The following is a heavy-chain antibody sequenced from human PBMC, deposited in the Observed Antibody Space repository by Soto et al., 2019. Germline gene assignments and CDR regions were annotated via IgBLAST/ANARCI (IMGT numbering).Heavy chain of an antibody. J-gene: IGHJ5*02. CDR3: AHRPPEDCSSTSCYFFGPNWFDP. CDR1: GFSLSTSGVG. CDR2: IYWNDDK. Sequence: SGPTLVNPTQTLTLTCTFSGFSLSTSGVGVGWIRQPPGKALEWLALIYWNDDKRYSPTLKCRLTITKDASKNQVVLPMTTMPPVDTATYYCAHRPPEDCSSTSCYFFGPNWFDPWGQGTLVTVSS. D-gene: IGHD2-2*01. V-gene: IGHV2-5*01.